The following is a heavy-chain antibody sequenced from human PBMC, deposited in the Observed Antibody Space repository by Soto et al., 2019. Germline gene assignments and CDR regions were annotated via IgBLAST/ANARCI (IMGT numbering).Heavy chain of an antibody. V-gene: IGHV3-23*01. J-gene: IGHJ4*02. D-gene: IGHD4-17*01. CDR1: GFPFTSFA. Sequence: EVQLLEAGGGLVQPGGSLSRSLFAFGFPFTSFARTWVRQAPGKGLEWVSTTGLSGGTTYYGDSVSGRFTVSRDNSKNTLDLQMSSLRAEDTAVYYCATVHNTSRSFNFWGRGTLVTVSS. CDR2: TGLSGGTT. CDR3: ATVHNTSRSFNF.